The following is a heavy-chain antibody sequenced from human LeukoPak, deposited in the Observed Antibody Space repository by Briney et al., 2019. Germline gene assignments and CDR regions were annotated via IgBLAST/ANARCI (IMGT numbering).Heavy chain of an antibody. D-gene: IGHD2-15*01. J-gene: IGHJ4*02. CDR2: IYYSGST. V-gene: IGHV4-59*08. CDR3: ASCPPGSCPTFDY. CDR1: GGSISSYY. Sequence: PLETLSLTCTVSGGSISSYYWSWIRQLPGKGLEWIGYIYYSGSTNYNPSLKSRVTISVDTSKNQFSLKLSSVTAADTAVYYCASCPPGSCPTFDYWGQGTLVTVSS.